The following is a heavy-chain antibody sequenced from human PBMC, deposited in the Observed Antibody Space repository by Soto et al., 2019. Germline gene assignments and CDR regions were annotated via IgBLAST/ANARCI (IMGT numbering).Heavy chain of an antibody. V-gene: IGHV1-69*13. CDR3: ARGWNDFPH. D-gene: IGHD1-1*01. Sequence: SVKLSFKASGGTLSSYAISWVRQAPGQGLECMGGIIPVFGTANYAQKFQGRVTINADESTSTVYMERSSLRSEDTDVYYCARGWNDFPHWGQGTLVTVSS. J-gene: IGHJ1*01. CDR1: GGTLSSYA. CDR2: IIPVFGTA.